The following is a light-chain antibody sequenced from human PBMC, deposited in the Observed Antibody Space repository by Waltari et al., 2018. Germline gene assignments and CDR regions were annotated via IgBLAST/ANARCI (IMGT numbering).Light chain of an antibody. CDR1: NIGTKS. Sequence: SYVLTQPPSVSVAPGETARITCGGNNIGTKSVHWYRQKPGQAPVLVISYDSDRPSGSRERFSGSSSGDTATLTISRVEAGDEADYYCQVWDANNEPGLFGTGTEVTV. CDR3: QVWDANNEPGL. CDR2: YDS. V-gene: IGLV3-21*01. J-gene: IGLJ1*01.